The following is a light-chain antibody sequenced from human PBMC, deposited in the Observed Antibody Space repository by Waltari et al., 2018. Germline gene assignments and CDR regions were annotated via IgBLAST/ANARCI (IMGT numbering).Light chain of an antibody. CDR1: SSNIGSNT. CDR2: SNN. Sequence: QSVLTQPPSASGTPGQRVPISCSGSSSNIGSNTVNWYQQLPGTAPKVLIYSNNQRPSGVPDRFSGSKSGTSASLAISGLQSEDEADYYCAAWDDSLNGPVFGGGTKLTVL. CDR3: AAWDDSLNGPV. V-gene: IGLV1-44*01. J-gene: IGLJ3*02.